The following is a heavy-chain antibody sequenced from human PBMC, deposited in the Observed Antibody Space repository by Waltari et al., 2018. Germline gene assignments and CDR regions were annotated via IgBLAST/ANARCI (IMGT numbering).Heavy chain of an antibody. Sequence: EVQLVQSGAEVKKPGESLKISCKGSGYSFTSYWIGWVRQMPGKGLEWMGILYPGDSDTRYSPSFQGQVTISADKSTSTAYLQWSSLKASDTAMYYCARQDFYQSSGYRSFDYWGQGTLVTVSP. J-gene: IGHJ4*02. D-gene: IGHD3-22*01. CDR2: LYPGDSDT. V-gene: IGHV5-51*01. CDR3: ARQDFYQSSGYRSFDY. CDR1: GYSFTSYW.